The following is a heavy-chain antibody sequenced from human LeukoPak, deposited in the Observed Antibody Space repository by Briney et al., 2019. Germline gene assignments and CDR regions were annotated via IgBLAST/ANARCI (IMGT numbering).Heavy chain of an antibody. V-gene: IGHV3-23*01. CDR3: AKDRGGFGLNGFDP. J-gene: IGHJ5*01. Sequence: GGSLGLLRGASGLIHDHYYMSWAPQASAKGLEWVSAISGSCCRKFYAEFAKGRFAYSRDNSKNRLHRQMKSVRAGDAAVFFCAKDRGGFGLNGFDPWGQGTMVTVSS. CDR2: ISGSCCRK. CDR1: GLIHDHYY. D-gene: IGHD3-10*01.